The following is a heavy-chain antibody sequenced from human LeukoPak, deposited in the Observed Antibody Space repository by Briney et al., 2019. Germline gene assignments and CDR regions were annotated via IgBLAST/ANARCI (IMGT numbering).Heavy chain of an antibody. CDR2: FDPEDGET. D-gene: IGHD5-24*01. CDR1: GHSLNEIS. V-gene: IGHV1-24*01. J-gene: IGHJ4*02. CDR3: ATGATIPAGFDF. Sequence: ASVKVSCKVSGHSLNEISMYWVRQAPGKGLECMGLFDPEDGETIYAQRFKGRLTLTGDTSTDTVYMDLSSLTPEDTAVYYCATGATIPAGFDFRGQGTLVTVSS.